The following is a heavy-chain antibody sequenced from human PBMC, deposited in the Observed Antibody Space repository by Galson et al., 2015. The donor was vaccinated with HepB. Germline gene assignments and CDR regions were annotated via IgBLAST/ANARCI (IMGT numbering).Heavy chain of an antibody. CDR2: INPNSGGT. Sequence: SVKVSCKASGYTFTGYYMHWVRQAPGQGLEWMGRINPNSGGTNYAQKFQGRVTMTRDTSISTAYMELSRLRSDDTAVYYCARVGNSVVIAIPHNWFDPWGQGTLVTVSS. V-gene: IGHV1-2*06. D-gene: IGHD2-21*01. CDR3: ARVGNSVVIAIPHNWFDP. CDR1: GYTFTGYY. J-gene: IGHJ5*02.